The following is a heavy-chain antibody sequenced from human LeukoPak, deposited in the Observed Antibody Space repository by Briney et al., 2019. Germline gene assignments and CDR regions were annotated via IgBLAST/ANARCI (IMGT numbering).Heavy chain of an antibody. CDR1: GGSISSYY. J-gene: IGHJ4*02. D-gene: IGHD3-3*01. CDR3: ARPLYYDFWSGYYIDY. CDR2: IYYSGST. Sequence: PSETLSLTCTVSGGSISSYYWSWIRQPPGKGLEWIGYIYYSGSTNYNPSLTSRVTISVDTSKNQFSLKLSSVTAADTAVYYCARPLYYDFWSGYYIDYWGQGTLVTVSS. V-gene: IGHV4-59*01.